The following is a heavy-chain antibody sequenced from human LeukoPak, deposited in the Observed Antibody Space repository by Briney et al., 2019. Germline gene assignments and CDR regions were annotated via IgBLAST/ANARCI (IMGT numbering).Heavy chain of an antibody. CDR2: VGNDEKTI. Sequence: SCKASGFTFTGHSMHWVRQAPGKGLEWVAVVGNDEKTIFYADSLKGRFTISRDNSRNTLYLQMNSLRDEDTAVYYCARERQMGATPFDYWGQGSLVTVSS. CDR1: GFTFTGHS. CDR3: ARERQMGATPFDY. J-gene: IGHJ4*02. D-gene: IGHD1-26*01. V-gene: IGHV3-30*04.